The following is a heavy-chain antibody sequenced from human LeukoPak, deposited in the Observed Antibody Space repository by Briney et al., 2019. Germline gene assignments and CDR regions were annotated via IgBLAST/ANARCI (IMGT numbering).Heavy chain of an antibody. D-gene: IGHD1-26*01. CDR2: IFYSGST. Sequence: SETLSLTCTVSGGSISTSNYYWGWIRQPPGKGLEWIGNIFYSGSTYYSPSLKRRVTISLDTSRNQFSLKLNSVTAADTAVYFCARAPLSGTYYTDAFDIWGQGTMVTVSS. V-gene: IGHV4-39*07. J-gene: IGHJ3*02. CDR3: ARAPLSGTYYTDAFDI. CDR1: GGSISTSNYY.